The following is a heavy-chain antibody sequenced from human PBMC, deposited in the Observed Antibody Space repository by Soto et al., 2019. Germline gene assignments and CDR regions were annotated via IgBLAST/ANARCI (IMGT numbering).Heavy chain of an antibody. CDR3: ARDTPSTYSSSSVGVEDY. Sequence: EVQLVESGGGLVKPGGSLRLSCAASGFTFSSYSMNWVRQAPGKGLEWVSSISSSSSYIYYADSVKGRFTISRDNAKNSLYLQMNSLRAEDTAVYYCARDTPSTYSSSSVGVEDYWGQGTLVTVSS. J-gene: IGHJ4*02. D-gene: IGHD6-6*01. V-gene: IGHV3-21*01. CDR2: ISSSSSYI. CDR1: GFTFSSYS.